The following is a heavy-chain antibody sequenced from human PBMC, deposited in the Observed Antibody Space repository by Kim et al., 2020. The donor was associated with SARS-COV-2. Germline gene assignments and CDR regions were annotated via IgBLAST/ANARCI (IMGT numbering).Heavy chain of an antibody. J-gene: IGHJ3*02. Sequence: SPKRRVTRSVDTSKNQFSLKLSSVTAADTAVYYCARGDTIFGVVINAFDIWGQGTMVTVSS. V-gene: IGHV4-31*02. D-gene: IGHD3-3*01. CDR3: ARGDTIFGVVINAFDI.